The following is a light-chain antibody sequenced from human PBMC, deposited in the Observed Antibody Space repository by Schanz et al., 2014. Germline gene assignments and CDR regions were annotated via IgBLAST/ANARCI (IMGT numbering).Light chain of an antibody. Sequence: QSALTQPPSASGSPGQSVTISCTGTSSDVGAHNYVSWYQQHPGKAPKLIVYDVHDRPSGVSYRFSGSKSGYTASLTISGLQVEDGADYYCSSYTNINTPQYVFGTGTKLTVL. CDR2: DVH. J-gene: IGLJ1*01. CDR1: SSDVGAHNY. CDR3: SSYTNINTPQYV. V-gene: IGLV2-14*03.